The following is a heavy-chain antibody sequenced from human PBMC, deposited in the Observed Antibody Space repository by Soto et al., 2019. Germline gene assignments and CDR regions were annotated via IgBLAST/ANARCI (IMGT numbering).Heavy chain of an antibody. V-gene: IGHV1-69*02. CDR2: IIPILGIA. D-gene: IGHD6-13*01. J-gene: IGHJ4*02. Sequence: SVKVSCKASGGTFSSYTISWVRQAPGQGLEWMGRIIPILGIANYAQKFQGRVTITADKSTSTAYMELSSLRSEDTAVYYCATIESSSWPFDYWGQGTLVTVSS. CDR3: ATIESSSWPFDY. CDR1: GGTFSSYT.